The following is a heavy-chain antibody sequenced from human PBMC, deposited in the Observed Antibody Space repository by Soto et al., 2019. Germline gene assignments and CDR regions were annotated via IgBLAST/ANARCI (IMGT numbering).Heavy chain of an antibody. CDR3: GGQDYGAKGYYFEN. J-gene: IGHJ4*02. D-gene: IGHD4-17*01. CDR2: IYYTGST. CDR1: CDSLSNSYYY. Sequence: SETLSLTCTVSCDSLSNSYYYWGWIRQPPGKGLEWIGIIYYTGSTYYNPSLKSRVTISIDTSKNQFSLKMNSVTAADTAVYFCGGQDYGAKGYYFENWGQGALVTVSS. V-gene: IGHV4-39*01.